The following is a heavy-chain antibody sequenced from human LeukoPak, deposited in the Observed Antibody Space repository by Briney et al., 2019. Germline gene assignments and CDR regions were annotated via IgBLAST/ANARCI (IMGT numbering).Heavy chain of an antibody. J-gene: IGHJ4*02. CDR1: GYTFTGYY. D-gene: IGHD2-2*01. CDR2: INPNSDGT. V-gene: IGHV1-2*06. Sequence: ASVKVSCKASGYTFTGYYMHWVRQAPGQGLEWMGRINPNSDGTNYAQKFQGRVTMTRDTSITTAYMELSGLRSDDTAMFYCAREYCSSTSCQFYYFDYWGQGTLVTVSS. CDR3: AREYCSSTSCQFYYFDY.